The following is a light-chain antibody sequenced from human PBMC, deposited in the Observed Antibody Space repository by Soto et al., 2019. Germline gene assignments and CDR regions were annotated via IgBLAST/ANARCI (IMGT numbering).Light chain of an antibody. CDR2: RND. CDR3: ATWEDNVYGPV. V-gene: IGLV1-44*01. J-gene: IGLJ3*02. Sequence: QSVLTQPPSASGTPGQRVTIPFSGTRPNIGSNPVQWYQQLPGTAPKLLIYRNDQRPSGVPDRFSGSKSGTSASLAISGLQSEDESDYHCATWEDNVYGPVFGGGTKLTVL. CDR1: RPNIGSNP.